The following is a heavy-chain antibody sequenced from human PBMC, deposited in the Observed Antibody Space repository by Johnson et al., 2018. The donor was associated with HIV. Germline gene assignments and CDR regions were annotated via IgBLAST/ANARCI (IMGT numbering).Heavy chain of an antibody. CDR2: ISYDGSNK. CDR1: GFTFSSYA. D-gene: IGHD2-21*01. Sequence: QVQLVESGGGVVQPGRSLRLSCAASGFTFSSYAMHWVRQAPGKWLEWVAVISYDGSNKYYADSVQGRFTIYRDNSKNTLYLQMNSLRAEDTAVYYCARPRRLFEGHDAFDIWGQGTMVTVSS. CDR3: ARPRRLFEGHDAFDI. V-gene: IGHV3-30*04. J-gene: IGHJ3*02.